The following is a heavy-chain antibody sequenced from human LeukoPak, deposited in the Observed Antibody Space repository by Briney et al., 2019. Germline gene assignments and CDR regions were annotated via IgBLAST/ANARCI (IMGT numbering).Heavy chain of an antibody. J-gene: IGHJ4*02. V-gene: IGHV1-69*04. CDR2: IIPILGIA. CDR3: ARDQEGATGYY. Sequence: SVKVSCKASGGTFSSYSISWVRQAPGQGLEWMGRIIPILGIANYAQKFQGRVTITADKSTSTAYMELSSLRSEDTAVYYCARDQEGATGYYWGQGTLVTVSS. D-gene: IGHD1-26*01. CDR1: GGTFSSYS.